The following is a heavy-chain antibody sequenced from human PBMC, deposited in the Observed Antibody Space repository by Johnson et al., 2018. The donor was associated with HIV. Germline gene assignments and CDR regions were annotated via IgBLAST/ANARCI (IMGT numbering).Heavy chain of an antibody. J-gene: IGHJ3*02. Sequence: QVQLVESGGGVVQPGRSLRLSCVVSGFTFSSYAMHWVRQAPGKGLEWVAVISYDGSNKYYADSVKGRFTISRDNAKHSLSLQMNSLRVEDTAVYYCARGRGWSGSRVKAFDIWGQGTLVTVSS. D-gene: IGHD1-26*01. CDR2: ISYDGSNK. CDR1: GFTFSSYA. V-gene: IGHV3-30-3*01. CDR3: ARGRGWSGSRVKAFDI.